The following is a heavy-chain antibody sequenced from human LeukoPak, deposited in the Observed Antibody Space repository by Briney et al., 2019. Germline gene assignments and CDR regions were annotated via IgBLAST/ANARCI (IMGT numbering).Heavy chain of an antibody. CDR2: IYYSGST. J-gene: IGHJ4*02. Sequence: SETLSLTCTVSGGSISSGGYYWSWIRQHPGKGLEWIGYIYYSGSTYYNPSLKSRVTISVDTSKNQFSLKLSSVTAADTAVYYCASPRNGGYYEWGQGTLVTVSS. CDR3: ASPRNGGYYE. D-gene: IGHD3-22*01. CDR1: GGSISSGGYY. V-gene: IGHV4-31*03.